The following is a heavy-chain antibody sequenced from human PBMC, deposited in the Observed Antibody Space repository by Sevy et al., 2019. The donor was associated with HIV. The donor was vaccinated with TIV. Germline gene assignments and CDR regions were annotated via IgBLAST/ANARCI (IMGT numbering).Heavy chain of an antibody. CDR2: INHSGST. D-gene: IGHD2-2*01. CDR1: GGSFSGYY. CDR3: ARAAEQIQDIVVVPAAMGSGDYYYGMDV. V-gene: IGHV4-34*01. J-gene: IGHJ6*02. Sequence: SETLSLTCAVYGGSFSGYYWSWIRQPPGNGLEWIGEINHSGSTNYNPSLKSRVTISVDTSKNQFSLKLSSVTAADTAVYYCARAAEQIQDIVVVPAAMGSGDYYYGMDVSGQGTTVTVSS.